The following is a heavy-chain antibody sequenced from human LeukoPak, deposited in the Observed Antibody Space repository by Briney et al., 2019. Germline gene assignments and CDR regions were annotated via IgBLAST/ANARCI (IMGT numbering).Heavy chain of an antibody. V-gene: IGHV1-69*05. CDR1: GGTFSSYA. D-gene: IGHD1-26*01. CDR3: ARDGVGPSRNFDY. J-gene: IGHJ4*02. Sequence: SVEVSCKASGGTFSSYAISWVRQAPGQGLEWMGGIIPIFGTANYAQKFQGRVTITTDESTSTAYMELSSLRSDDTAVYYCARDGVGPSRNFDYWGQGTLVTVSS. CDR2: IIPIFGTA.